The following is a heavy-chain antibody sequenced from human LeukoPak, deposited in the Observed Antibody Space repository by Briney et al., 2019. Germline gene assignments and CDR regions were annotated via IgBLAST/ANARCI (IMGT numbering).Heavy chain of an antibody. CDR3: ARDQTTHYDFWRRDV. V-gene: IGHV4-38-2*02. CDR1: GYSISSGYY. D-gene: IGHD3-3*01. Sequence: PSETLSLTCTVSGYSISSGYYWGWIRPPPGKGLEWIGSIYHSGSTYYNPSLKSRVTISVDTSKNQFSLKLSSVTAADTAVYYCARDQTTHYDFWRRDVWGKGTTVTVSS. J-gene: IGHJ6*04. CDR2: IYHSGST.